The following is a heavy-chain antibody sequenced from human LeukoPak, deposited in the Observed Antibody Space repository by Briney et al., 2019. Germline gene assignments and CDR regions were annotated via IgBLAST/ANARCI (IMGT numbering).Heavy chain of an antibody. Sequence: GGSLRLSCAASGFTFDDYAMSWVRQAPGKGLEWVSGINWSGVSIGYADSVKGQFTISRDNTKNSLFLQMNSLRAEDTAFYYCAKGKDTLNPYWYFDVWGRGTLVTVSS. CDR1: GFTFDDYA. CDR2: INWSGVSI. D-gene: IGHD2-15*01. CDR3: AKGKDTLNPYWYFDV. J-gene: IGHJ2*01. V-gene: IGHV3-20*04.